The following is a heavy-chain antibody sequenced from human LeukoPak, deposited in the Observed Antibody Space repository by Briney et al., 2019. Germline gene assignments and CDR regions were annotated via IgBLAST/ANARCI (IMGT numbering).Heavy chain of an antibody. CDR3: ARDLVAMVRGGTGMDV. D-gene: IGHD3-10*01. V-gene: IGHV3-48*01. Sequence: PGGSLRLSCAASGFTFSSYSMNWVRQAPGKGLEWVSYISSSSGTIYYADSVKGRFTISRDNAKNSLYLQMNSLRAEDTAVYYCARDLVAMVRGGTGMDVWGQGTTVTVSS. CDR2: ISSSSGTI. J-gene: IGHJ6*02. CDR1: GFTFSSYS.